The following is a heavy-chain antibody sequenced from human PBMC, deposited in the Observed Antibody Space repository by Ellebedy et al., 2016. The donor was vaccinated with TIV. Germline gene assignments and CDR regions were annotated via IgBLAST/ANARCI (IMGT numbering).Heavy chain of an antibody. CDR3: ARGNYDFWSALNWFDP. CDR1: GFSLSTSGVG. CDR2: IYWNDDK. Sequence: SGPTLVKPTQTLTLTCTFSGFSLSTSGVGVGWIRQPPGKALEWLALIYWNDDKRYSPSLKSRLTITKDTSKNQVVLTMTNMDPVDTATYYCARGNYDFWSALNWFDPWGQGTLVTVSS. V-gene: IGHV2-5*01. D-gene: IGHD3-3*01. J-gene: IGHJ5*02.